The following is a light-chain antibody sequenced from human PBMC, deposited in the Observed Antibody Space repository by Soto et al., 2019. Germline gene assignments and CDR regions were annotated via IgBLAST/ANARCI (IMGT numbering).Light chain of an antibody. V-gene: IGKV1-5*03. CDR2: KAS. CDR1: QSVDSW. CDR3: QQYTGYPKT. J-gene: IGKJ2*01. Sequence: DVQLTQSPSTLSASVGDTVTITCRASQSVDSWLAWYQQKTGKAPKLIIYKASILETDVPSRFSGGGSGTEFTLSISGLQPDDLATYYCQQYTGYPKTFVQGTKLEI.